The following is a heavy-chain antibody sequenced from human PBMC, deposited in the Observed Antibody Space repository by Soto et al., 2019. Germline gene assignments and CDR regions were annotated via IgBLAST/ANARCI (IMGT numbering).Heavy chain of an antibody. CDR1: GYIFTRYT. V-gene: IGHV1-3*01. CDR2: MNGGNGST. Sequence: GASGKVSSKGSGYIFTRYTMQWVRQAPGQRLEWMGWMNGGNGSTKYSHKFHGRVTIARDTSASTAYMELGSLRSDATAVYYCASGQRQLDPYNLAYWGQGTLVTVSA. J-gene: IGHJ4*02. CDR3: ASGQRQLDPYNLAY. D-gene: IGHD1-1*01.